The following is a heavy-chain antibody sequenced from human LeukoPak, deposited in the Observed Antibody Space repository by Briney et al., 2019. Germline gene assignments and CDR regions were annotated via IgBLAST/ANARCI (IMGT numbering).Heavy chain of an antibody. CDR1: GGTFSSYA. CDR3: ARGYYYDSSGYSTSYDY. J-gene: IGHJ4*02. Sequence: SVKVSCKASGGTFSSYAISWVRRAPGQGLEWMGRIIPILGIANYAQKFQGRVTITADKSTSTAYMELSSLRSEDTAVYYCARGYYYDSSGYSTSYDYWGQGTLVTVSS. V-gene: IGHV1-69*04. CDR2: IIPILGIA. D-gene: IGHD3-22*01.